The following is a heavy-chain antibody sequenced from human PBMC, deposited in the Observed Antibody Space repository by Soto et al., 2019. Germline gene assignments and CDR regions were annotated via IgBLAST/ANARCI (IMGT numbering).Heavy chain of an antibody. V-gene: IGHV3-23*01. CDR2: ISGSGGST. CDR1: GFSFSSNA. CDR3: AEDRVMYSSGPPGVVISDI. J-gene: IGHJ3*02. Sequence: GSLRLSCAASGFSFSSNAMSWVRQAPGKGLEWVSAISGSGGSTYYADSVKGRFTISRENSKNTLYLQMNSLRAQDTAVYYCAEDRVMYSSGPPGVVISDIWSKGTMSTVS. D-gene: IGHD6-19*01.